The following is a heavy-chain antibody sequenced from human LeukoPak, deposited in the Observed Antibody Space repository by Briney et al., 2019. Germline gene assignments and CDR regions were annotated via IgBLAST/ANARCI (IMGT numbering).Heavy chain of an antibody. Sequence: ASVKVSCKASGYTFTSYGISWVRQAPGQGLEWMGWISAYNGNTNYAQKLQGRVTMTTDTSTSTAYMELRSLRSDDTAVYYCAKEPTSYTSGWYFQNWGHGALVTVSS. V-gene: IGHV1-18*01. CDR2: ISAYNGNT. J-gene: IGHJ1*01. CDR3: AKEPTSYTSGWYFQN. CDR1: GYTFTSYG. D-gene: IGHD6-25*01.